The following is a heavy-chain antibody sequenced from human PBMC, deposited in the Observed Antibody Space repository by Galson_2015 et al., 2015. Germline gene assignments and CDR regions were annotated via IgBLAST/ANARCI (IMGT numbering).Heavy chain of an antibody. CDR3: ARDREAVNDYMDV. V-gene: IGHV1-18*01. CDR2: ISAYNGNT. Sequence: CKASGYTFTSYGISWVRQAPGQGLEWVGWISAYNGNTNYAQKLQGRVTTTTDTSTSTAYMELRSLRSDDTAVYYCARDREAVNDYMDVWGKGTTVTVSS. D-gene: IGHD4-17*01. J-gene: IGHJ6*03. CDR1: GYTFTSYG.